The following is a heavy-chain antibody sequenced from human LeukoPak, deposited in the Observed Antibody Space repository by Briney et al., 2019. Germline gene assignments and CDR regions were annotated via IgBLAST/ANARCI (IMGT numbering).Heavy chain of an antibody. D-gene: IGHD6-13*01. V-gene: IGHV1-18*04. J-gene: IGHJ4*02. CDR3: ARADSYSSSPFDY. CDR1: GYTFTNYG. Sequence: GASVKVSCKTSGYTFTNYGINWVRQAPGQGLEWMGWIISYNGKTNYAQKLQGRVTMTTDTSTSTAYMELRSLRSDDTAVYYCARADSYSSSPFDYWGQGTLVTVSS. CDR2: IISYNGKT.